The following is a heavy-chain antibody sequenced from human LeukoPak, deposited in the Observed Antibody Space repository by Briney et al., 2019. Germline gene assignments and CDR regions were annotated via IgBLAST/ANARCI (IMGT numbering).Heavy chain of an antibody. CDR3: AKEGLATTYAFDI. J-gene: IGHJ3*02. D-gene: IGHD4-11*01. CDR2: ISGSGGST. V-gene: IGHV3-23*01. CDR1: GFTFSNHG. Sequence: PGGSLRLSCAASGFTFSNHGMNWVRQAPGKGLEWVSAISGSGGSTYYADSVKGRFTISRDNSKNTLYLQMNSLRAEDTAVYYCAKEGLATTYAFDIWGQGTMVTVSS.